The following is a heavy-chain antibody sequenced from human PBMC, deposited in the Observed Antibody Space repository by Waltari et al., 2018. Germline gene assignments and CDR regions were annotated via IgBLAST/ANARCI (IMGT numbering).Heavy chain of an antibody. Sequence: QVQLQESGPGLVKPSETLSLTCAVSGYSISSGYYWGWIRQPPGKGLEWIGSIYHSGSTYYNPSLKSRVTISVDTSKNQFSRKLSSVTAADTAVYYCARVLGVVVAPARFDPWGQGTLVTVSS. J-gene: IGHJ5*02. CDR1: GYSISSGYY. CDR2: IYHSGST. V-gene: IGHV4-38-2*01. CDR3: ARVLGVVVAPARFDP. D-gene: IGHD2-2*01.